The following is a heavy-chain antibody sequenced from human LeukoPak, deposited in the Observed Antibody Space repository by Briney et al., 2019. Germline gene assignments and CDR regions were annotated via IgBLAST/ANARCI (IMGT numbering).Heavy chain of an antibody. CDR3: ARNLFGWPNS. J-gene: IGHJ4*02. CDR2: IYSGGST. D-gene: IGHD5-24*01. CDR1: RFTVSTNY. Sequence: GGSLRLSCAAFRFTVSTNYMGWVRQAPGKGLEWVSVIYSGGSTDYADSVKGRFTISRDNSKNTLYLQMNSLRAEDTAVYYCARNLFGWPNSWGQGTLVTVSS. V-gene: IGHV3-66*01.